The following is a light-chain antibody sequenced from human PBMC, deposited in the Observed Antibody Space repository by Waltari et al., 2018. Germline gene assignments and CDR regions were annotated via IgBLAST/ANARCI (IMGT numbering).Light chain of an antibody. CDR2: KAS. Sequence: DIQMTQSPSTLSSSVGDRVTITCRASENVSKWLAWYQQKPGKAPKLLVYKASTLRSGVPSRFSGSGSGTEFSLTISSLQPDDFATYYCQQSYTSSYTFGQGTKLEIK. V-gene: IGKV1-5*03. CDR1: ENVSKW. CDR3: QQSYTSSYT. J-gene: IGKJ2*01.